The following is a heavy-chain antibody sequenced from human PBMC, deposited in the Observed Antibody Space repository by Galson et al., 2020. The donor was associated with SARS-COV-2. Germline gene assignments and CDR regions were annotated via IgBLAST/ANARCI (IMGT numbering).Heavy chain of an antibody. V-gene: IGHV2-5*02. D-gene: IGHD3-10*01. Sequence: KMYGPTLVKPTQTLTLTCNFSGFSLSDTGVGVGWIRQPPGQALEWLALVYWDDDKRYRPSLKSRLTITKDTSKNQVVLTMANMDPVDTGTYYCAHKPPGGPVADAFDVWGRGTKVTVSS. CDR2: VYWDDDK. CDR3: AHKPPGGPVADAFDV. J-gene: IGHJ3*01. CDR1: GFSLSDTGVG.